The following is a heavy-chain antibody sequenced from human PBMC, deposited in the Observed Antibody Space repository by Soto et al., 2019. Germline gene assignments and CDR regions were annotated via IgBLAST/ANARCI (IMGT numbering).Heavy chain of an antibody. D-gene: IGHD6-13*01. J-gene: IGHJ4*02. CDR3: ARDLIIAAAGTGLGY. Sequence: QVQLVESGGGVVQPGRSLRLSCAASGFTFSSYGMHWVRQAPGKGLEWVAVIWYDGSNKYYADSVKGRFTISRDNSKNTLYLQMNSLRAEDTAVYYCARDLIIAAAGTGLGYWGQGTLVTVSS. CDR1: GFTFSSYG. CDR2: IWYDGSNK. V-gene: IGHV3-33*01.